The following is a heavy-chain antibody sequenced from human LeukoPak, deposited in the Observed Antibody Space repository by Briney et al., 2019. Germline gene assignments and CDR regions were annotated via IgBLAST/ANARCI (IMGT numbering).Heavy chain of an antibody. CDR3: AGSSGNYCESDY. Sequence: GGSLRLSCAASGFTFSSYSMNWVRQAPGKGLEWVSSISTSSSYIHYADSVKGRLTISRDNAKNSLFLQMNSLRAEDTAVYYCAGSSGNYCESDYWGQGTLVTVSS. D-gene: IGHD1-26*01. CDR1: GFTFSSYS. CDR2: ISTSSSYI. V-gene: IGHV3-21*01. J-gene: IGHJ4*02.